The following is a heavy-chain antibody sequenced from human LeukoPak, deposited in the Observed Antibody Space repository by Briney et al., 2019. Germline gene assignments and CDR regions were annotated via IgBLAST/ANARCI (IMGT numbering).Heavy chain of an antibody. V-gene: IGHV3-23*01. D-gene: IGHD6-13*01. J-gene: IGHJ4*02. CDR3: AKGFFGSSNYYFEY. CDR2: ITGSGGST. Sequence: PGGSLTLSCAASGFTFSSYAMSWVRQAPGKGLEWVSTITGSGGSTFYADSVKGRFTISRDNSKNTLDLQMNSLRVGDTAVYYCAKGFFGSSNYYFEYWGQGTPVTVSS. CDR1: GFTFSSYA.